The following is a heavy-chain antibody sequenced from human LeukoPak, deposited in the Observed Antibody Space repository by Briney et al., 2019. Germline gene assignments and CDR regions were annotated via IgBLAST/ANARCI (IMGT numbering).Heavy chain of an antibody. J-gene: IGHJ4*02. Sequence: GGSLRLSWPPSGFTFSSYGMHWVSQAPGRGLGWVAFIRYEGSNKYYADSVKGRFTISRDNSKNTLYLQMNSLRAEDTAVYYCARVRRQQLVIDYWGQGTLVTVSS. CDR2: IRYEGSNK. CDR3: ARVRRQQLVIDY. V-gene: IGHV3-30*02. CDR1: GFTFSSYG. D-gene: IGHD6-13*01.